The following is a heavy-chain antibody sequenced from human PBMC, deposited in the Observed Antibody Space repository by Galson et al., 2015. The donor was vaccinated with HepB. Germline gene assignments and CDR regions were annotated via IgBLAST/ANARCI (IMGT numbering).Heavy chain of an antibody. CDR2: ISGSGGST. D-gene: IGHD6-13*01. CDR3: AKMYSSSWYEEYYFDY. J-gene: IGHJ4*02. V-gene: IGHV3-23*01. CDR1: GFTFSSCA. Sequence: SLRLSCAASGFTFSSCAMSWVRQAPGKGLEWVSAISGSGGSTYYADSVKGRFTISRDNSKNTLYLQMNSLRAEGTAVYYCAKMYSSSWYEEYYFDYWGQGTLVTVSS.